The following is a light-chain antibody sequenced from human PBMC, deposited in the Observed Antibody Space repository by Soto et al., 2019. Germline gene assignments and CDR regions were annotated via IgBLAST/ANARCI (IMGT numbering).Light chain of an antibody. CDR3: QQHSLWYT. CDR1: QHVSSN. V-gene: IGKV3-15*01. J-gene: IGKJ2*01. CDR2: GAS. Sequence: EIVMTQSPATLSVSPGERATLSCRASQHVSSNLAWYQQKPGQAPRLLIYGASTRATGTPPRFSGSGSGTEFTLTISRLQSEDFAVYYCQQHSLWYTFGQGTKLEIK.